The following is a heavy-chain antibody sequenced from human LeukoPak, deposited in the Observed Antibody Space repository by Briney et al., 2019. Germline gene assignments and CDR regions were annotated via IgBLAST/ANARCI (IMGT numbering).Heavy chain of an antibody. J-gene: IGHJ4*02. Sequence: PGGSLRLSCAGCGFTFSGSAIHWVRQASGKGLEWVGRIRSNYATTYAASMKGRFTISRDDSQNTAYLQINSLKTEDTAVYYCTRLYDGSGTYYNGDYWGQGTLVTVSS. CDR1: GFTFSGSA. V-gene: IGHV3-73*01. CDR2: IRSNYAT. CDR3: TRLYDGSGTYYNGDY. D-gene: IGHD3-10*01.